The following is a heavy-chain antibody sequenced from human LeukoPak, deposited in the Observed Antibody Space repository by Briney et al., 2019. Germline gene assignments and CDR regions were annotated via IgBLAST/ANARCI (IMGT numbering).Heavy chain of an antibody. CDR3: AHGDIYFDY. CDR2: TYSRSEWYY. Sequence: SQTLSLTCVISGDSVSSNAAAWNWIRQSPSRGLEWLGRTYSRSEWYYDYAVSVRGRITINPDTSKNQFSLHLTSVTPEDTAVYYCAHGDIYFDYWGQGTPVTVSS. D-gene: IGHD2-15*01. J-gene: IGHJ4*02. CDR1: GDSVSSNAAA. V-gene: IGHV6-1*01.